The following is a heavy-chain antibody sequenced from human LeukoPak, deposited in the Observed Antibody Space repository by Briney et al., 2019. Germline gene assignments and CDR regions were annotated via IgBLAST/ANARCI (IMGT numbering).Heavy chain of an antibody. Sequence: SETLSLTCTVSGGSISSGSYYWSWIRQPAGKGLEWIGRIYTSGSTNYNPSLKSRVTISVDTSKNQFSLKLSTVTAADTAVYCCARSSYGSITMIVVPYWDWGQGTLVTVSS. J-gene: IGHJ4*02. CDR3: ARSSYGSITMIVVPYWD. D-gene: IGHD3-22*01. CDR2: IYTSGST. CDR1: GGSISSGSYY. V-gene: IGHV4-61*02.